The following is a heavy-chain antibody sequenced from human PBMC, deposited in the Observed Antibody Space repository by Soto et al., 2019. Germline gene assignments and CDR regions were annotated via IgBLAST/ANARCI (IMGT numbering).Heavy chain of an antibody. D-gene: IGHD3-10*01. CDR3: ARDRREITHPEL. Sequence: ASVKVSCKASGYTFTSYGISWVRRAPGQGLEWMGWISAYNGNTNYAQKLQGRVTMTTDTSTSTAYMELRSLRSDDTAVYYCARDRREITHPELWGQGTMVTVSS. J-gene: IGHJ3*01. CDR1: GYTFTSYG. V-gene: IGHV1-18*04. CDR2: ISAYNGNT.